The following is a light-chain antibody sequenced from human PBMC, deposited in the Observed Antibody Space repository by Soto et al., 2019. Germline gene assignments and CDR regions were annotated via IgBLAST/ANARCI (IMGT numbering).Light chain of an antibody. CDR3: SSYTSSSSVV. CDR2: EVS. Sequence: QSALTQPASVSGSPGQSITISCTGTSSDVGGYNYVAWYKQHPGKAPKLMIYEVSNRPSGISNRFSGSKAGNTASLTISGLQAEDEADYYCSSYTSSSSVVFGGGTKLTVL. CDR1: SSDVGGYNY. J-gene: IGLJ2*01. V-gene: IGLV2-14*01.